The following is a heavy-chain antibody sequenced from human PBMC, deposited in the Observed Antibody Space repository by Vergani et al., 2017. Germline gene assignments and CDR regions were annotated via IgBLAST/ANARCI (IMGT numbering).Heavy chain of an antibody. J-gene: IGHJ6*02. CDR2: ISSSGSTI. CDR3: ARVQSEVGITGTLYYYYGMDV. CDR1: GFTFSDYY. D-gene: IGHD1-7*01. Sequence: QVQLVESGGGLVKPGGSLRLSCAASGFTFSDYYMSWIRQAPGKGLEWVSYISSSGSTIYYADSVKGRFTISRDNAKNSLYLQMNSLRAEDTAVYYCARVQSEVGITGTLYYYYGMDVWGQGTTVTVSS. V-gene: IGHV3-11*01.